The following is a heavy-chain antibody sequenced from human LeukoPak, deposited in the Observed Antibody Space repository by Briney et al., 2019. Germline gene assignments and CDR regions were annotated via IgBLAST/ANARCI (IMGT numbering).Heavy chain of an antibody. J-gene: IGHJ3*02. D-gene: IGHD1-1*01. CDR3: ARDNPSVAFDI. CDR2: INHSGST. CDR1: GGSFSGYY. V-gene: IGHV4-34*01. Sequence: PSVTLSLTCAVYGGSFSGYYWSWIRQPPGKGLEWIGEINHSGSTNYNPSLKSRVTISVDTSKNQFSLKLSSVTAADTAVYYCARDNPSVAFDIWGQGTMVTVSS.